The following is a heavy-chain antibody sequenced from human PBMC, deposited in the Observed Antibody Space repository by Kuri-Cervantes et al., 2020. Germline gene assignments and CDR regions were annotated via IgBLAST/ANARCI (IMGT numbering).Heavy chain of an antibody. V-gene: IGHV1-46*01. CDR2: INPSGGST. Sequence: ASVKVSCKESGYTFTSYYLHWVRQAPGQGLDWMGIINPSGGSTSYAQKFQGRVTLTRDTSTSTVYMELSSLGAEDTVVYYCARTALPLLSAQYFQHWGQGTLVTVSS. D-gene: IGHD2-15*01. CDR3: ARTALPLLSAQYFQH. CDR1: GYTFTSYY. J-gene: IGHJ1*01.